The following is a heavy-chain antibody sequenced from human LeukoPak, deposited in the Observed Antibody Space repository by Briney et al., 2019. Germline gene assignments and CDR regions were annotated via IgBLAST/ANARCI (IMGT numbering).Heavy chain of an antibody. V-gene: IGHV3-23*01. D-gene: IGHD6-19*01. CDR3: AAGYISGWYVRYFDY. J-gene: IGHJ4*02. CDR2: IRGSGGGT. Sequence: GGSLRLSCAASGFTFSGYAMSWVRQAPGKGLEWVSAIRGSGGGTYYADSVKGRFTISRDNSKNTLYLQMNSLRAEDTAVYYCAAGYISGWYVRYFDYWGQGTLVTVSS. CDR1: GFTFSGYA.